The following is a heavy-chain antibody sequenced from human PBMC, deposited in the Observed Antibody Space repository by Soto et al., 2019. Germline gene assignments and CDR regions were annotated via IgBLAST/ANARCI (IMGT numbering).Heavy chain of an antibody. CDR3: AREGAAAGHDAFDI. V-gene: IGHV3-21*01. D-gene: IGHD6-13*01. CDR1: GFTFSSYS. J-gene: IGHJ3*02. Sequence: LRLSCAASGFTFSSYSMNWVRQAPGKGLEWVSSISSSSSYIYYADSVKGRFTISRDNAKNSLYLQMNSLRAEDTAVYYCAREGAAAGHDAFDIWGQGTMVTVSS. CDR2: ISSSSSYI.